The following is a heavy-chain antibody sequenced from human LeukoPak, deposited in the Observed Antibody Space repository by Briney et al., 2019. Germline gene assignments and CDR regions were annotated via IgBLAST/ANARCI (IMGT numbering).Heavy chain of an antibody. V-gene: IGHV3-23*01. Sequence: PGGSLRLSCAASGFTFNNYAMSWGRQVPGEGLEWVSSVVSSGDTTLYADSVKGRFTIPRDNSKNTLYLQMNSLRAEDTAIYYCAKFGFWVRGDYDFNYWGQGTLVTVSS. CDR2: VVSSGDTT. CDR3: AKFGFWVRGDYDFNY. CDR1: GFTFNNYA. J-gene: IGHJ4*02. D-gene: IGHD4-17*01.